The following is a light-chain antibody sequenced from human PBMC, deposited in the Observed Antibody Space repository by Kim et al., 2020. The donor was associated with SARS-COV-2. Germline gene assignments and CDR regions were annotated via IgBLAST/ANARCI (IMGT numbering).Light chain of an antibody. CDR3: SSYTSSNTGV. J-gene: IGLJ2*01. V-gene: IGLV2-14*03. CDR2: DVS. Sequence: QSALTQPASVSGSPGQSITISCTGTSSDVGGYNYVSWYQQHPGKAPKLMIYDVSNRPSGVSNRFSGSKSGYTASLTISGLQAEDEADYYCSSYTSSNTGVFGGGTQLTVL. CDR1: SSDVGGYNY.